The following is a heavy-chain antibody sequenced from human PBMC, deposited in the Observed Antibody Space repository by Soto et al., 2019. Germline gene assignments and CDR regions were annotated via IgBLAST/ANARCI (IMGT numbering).Heavy chain of an antibody. J-gene: IGHJ4*02. Sequence: GGSLRLSCAASGFTFNSFWMSWISQAPGKGLEWVANIKQDGSEKYYVDSVKGRFTISRDNAKNSLSLQMNSLRAEDTAVYYCARMQVWGSFRFDYWGQGTLVTVSS. CDR3: ARMQVWGSFRFDY. CDR2: IKQDGSEK. CDR1: GFTFNSFW. D-gene: IGHD3-16*02. V-gene: IGHV3-7*01.